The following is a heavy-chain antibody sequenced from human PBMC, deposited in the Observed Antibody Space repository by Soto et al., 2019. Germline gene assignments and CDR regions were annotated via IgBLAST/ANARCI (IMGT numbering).Heavy chain of an antibody. CDR3: ARVDLGYYDSSGYWADY. J-gene: IGHJ4*02. CDR1: GFTFSRYA. CDR2: ISYDGTNK. D-gene: IGHD3-22*01. Sequence: QVQLVESGGGVVQPGRSLRLSCAASGFTFSRYAMHWVRQAPGKGLEWVTVISYDGTNKYYADSVKGRFTISRDNSENTLYLQMNSLRAEDTAVYYCARVDLGYYDSSGYWADYWARESWSPSPQ. V-gene: IGHV3-30-3*01.